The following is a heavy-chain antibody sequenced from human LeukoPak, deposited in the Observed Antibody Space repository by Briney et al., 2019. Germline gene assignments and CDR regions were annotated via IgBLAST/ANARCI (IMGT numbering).Heavy chain of an antibody. J-gene: IGHJ3*02. CDR3: ARGPSARFFGVAKGAFDI. CDR1: DFSFITYA. D-gene: IGHD3-3*01. V-gene: IGHV3-23*01. CDR2: ISGGGDAT. Sequence: GGSLRLSCAASDFSFITYAMSWVRQAPGKGLEWVSTISGGGDATYYADSVKGRFTISRDNSKNTLDLQMNSLRAEDTAVYYCARGPSARFFGVAKGAFDIWGQGTMVTVSS.